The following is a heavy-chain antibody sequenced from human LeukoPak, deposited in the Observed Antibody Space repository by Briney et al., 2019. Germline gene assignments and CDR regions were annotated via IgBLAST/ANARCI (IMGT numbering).Heavy chain of an antibody. Sequence: GGSLRLSCAASGFTFSNYAMSWVRQAPGKGLEWVANIKQDGSKKSYVDSVKGRFTISRDNAKNSLYLQMNSLRAEDTAIYYCTRVGYIDEGIDYWGQGTLVTVS. D-gene: IGHD5-24*01. CDR2: IKQDGSKK. J-gene: IGHJ4*02. CDR3: TRVGYIDEGIDY. CDR1: GFTFSNYA. V-gene: IGHV3-7*04.